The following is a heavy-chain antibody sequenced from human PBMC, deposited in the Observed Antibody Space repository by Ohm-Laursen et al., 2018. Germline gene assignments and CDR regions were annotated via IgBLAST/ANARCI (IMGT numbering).Heavy chain of an antibody. Sequence: SLRLSCAASGFTFSTYWMNWIRQAPGKGLEWVANIEQDGSEKNYVESVKGRFTIFRDNAKNSLLLQLNALRAEDTAVYYCAAGSGWLIDYWGQGTLVTVSS. CDR3: AAGSGWLIDY. V-gene: IGHV3-7*01. CDR2: IEQDGSEK. CDR1: GFTFSTYW. J-gene: IGHJ4*02. D-gene: IGHD6-19*01.